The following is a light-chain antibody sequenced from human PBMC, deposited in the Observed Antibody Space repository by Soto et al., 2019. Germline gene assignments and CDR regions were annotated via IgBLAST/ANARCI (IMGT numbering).Light chain of an antibody. J-gene: IGLJ1*01. Sequence: QSVLTQPPSASGSPGQSVTISCTGTSSDVGAHNFVSWHQQHPGKAPKLMIYEVSKRPSGVPDRFSGSKSGNTASRTVSGLQAEDEADYYCSSYAGSKNYVFGTGTKVTVL. CDR1: SSDVGAHNF. CDR3: SSYAGSKNYV. CDR2: EVS. V-gene: IGLV2-8*01.